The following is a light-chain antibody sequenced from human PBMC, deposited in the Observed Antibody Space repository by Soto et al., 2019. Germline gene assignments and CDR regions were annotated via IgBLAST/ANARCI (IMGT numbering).Light chain of an antibody. J-gene: IGLJ1*01. CDR1: SSNIGTGSD. CDR2: GNN. Sequence: QSVLTQSPSVSGAPGQRVTISCTGSSSNIGTGSDVRWCQHLPGAAPRLLLYGNNNRPSGVPDRFSGSKSGTSASLAITGLQAEDEADYYCQSFDSSLSAYVFGPGTKLTVL. CDR3: QSFDSSLSAYV. V-gene: IGLV1-40*01.